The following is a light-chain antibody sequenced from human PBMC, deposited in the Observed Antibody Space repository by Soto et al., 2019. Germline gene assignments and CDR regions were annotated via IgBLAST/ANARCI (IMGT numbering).Light chain of an antibody. V-gene: IGKV2-28*01. CDR2: LAS. Sequence: DIVMTQSPLSLPVTPGEPASISCRSSQSLQHSNGYNYLDWYVQKPGQSPQILIYLASNRASGARERFSGSGSGTDFTMKISRVEAEDVGTYYCMHAPPTPAFGQGTKVEIK. CDR3: MHAPPTPA. CDR1: QSLQHSNGYNY. J-gene: IGKJ1*01.